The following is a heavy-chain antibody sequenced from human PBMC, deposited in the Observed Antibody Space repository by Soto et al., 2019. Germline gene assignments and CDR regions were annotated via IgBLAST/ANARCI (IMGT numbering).Heavy chain of an antibody. Sequence: ASVKLSCKASGYTITIYRISWVRQAPGQGLERMGWISAYNGNTNYAQKLQGRVTMPTDTSTSTAYMELRSLRSDDTAVYYCARLSGQQLGRWDQKSYYYYYGMDVWGQGTTVTVSS. CDR2: ISAYNGNT. D-gene: IGHD6-13*01. J-gene: IGHJ6*02. V-gene: IGHV1-18*01. CDR3: ARLSGQQLGRWDQKSYYYYYGMDV. CDR1: GYTITIYR.